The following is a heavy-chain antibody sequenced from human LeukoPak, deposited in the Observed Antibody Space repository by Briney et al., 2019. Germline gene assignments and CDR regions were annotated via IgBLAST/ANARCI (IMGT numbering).Heavy chain of an antibody. CDR1: GFIFRNYA. CDR2: IYVDGRTT. V-gene: IGHV3-74*01. Sequence: GGSLRLSCGASGFIFRNYAMSWVRQPPGKGLVWVSRIYVDGRTTNYADSVKGRFTISRDNAKNTVYLEMNSLSVEDTATYYCIRDFRSADLWGQGTLVTVTS. J-gene: IGHJ5*02. CDR3: IRDFRSADL.